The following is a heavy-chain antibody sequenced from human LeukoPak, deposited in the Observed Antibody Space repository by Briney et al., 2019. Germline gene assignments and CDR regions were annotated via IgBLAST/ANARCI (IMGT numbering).Heavy chain of an antibody. CDR1: GFTFSSYA. D-gene: IGHD1-26*01. J-gene: IGHJ4*02. V-gene: IGHV3-23*01. CDR2: ISGSGGST. CDR3: AKVPFYLVGATPVLFDY. Sequence: GGSLRLSCAASGFTFSSYAMHWVRQAPGEGLEWVSAISGSGGSTYYADSVKGRFTISRDNSKNTLYLQMNSLRAEDTAVYYFAKVPFYLVGATPVLFDYWGQGTLVTVSS.